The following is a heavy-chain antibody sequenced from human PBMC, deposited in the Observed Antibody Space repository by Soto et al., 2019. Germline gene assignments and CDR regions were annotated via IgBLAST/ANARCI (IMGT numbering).Heavy chain of an antibody. CDR3: ARKQATTGIAARGIDY. Sequence: SETLSLTCTVSGGSISSGDYYWSWIRQPPGKGLEWIGYIYYSGSTYYNPSLKSRVTISVDTSKNQFSLKLSSVTAADRAVYYCARKQATTGIAARGIDYWGQGTLVTVSS. CDR2: IYYSGST. D-gene: IGHD6-13*01. CDR1: GGSISSGDYY. V-gene: IGHV4-30-4*01. J-gene: IGHJ4*02.